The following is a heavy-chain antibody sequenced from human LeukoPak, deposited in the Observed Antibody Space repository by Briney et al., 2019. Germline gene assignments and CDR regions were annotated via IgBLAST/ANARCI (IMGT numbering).Heavy chain of an antibody. CDR2: IYPGDSDT. V-gene: IGHV5-51*01. CDR3: AITYYDFWSGYSPFDY. CDR1: GYSFTSYW. J-gene: IGHJ4*02. D-gene: IGHD3-3*01. Sequence: GESLQISCKGSGYSFTSYWIGRVRQMPGKGLEWMGIIYPGDSDTRYSPSFQGQVTISAAKSISTAYLQWSSLKASDTAMYYCAITYYDFWSGYSPFDYWGQGTLVTVSS.